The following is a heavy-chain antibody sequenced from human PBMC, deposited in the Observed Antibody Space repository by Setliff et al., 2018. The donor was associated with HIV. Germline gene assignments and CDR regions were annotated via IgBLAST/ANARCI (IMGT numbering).Heavy chain of an antibody. J-gene: IGHJ4*02. CDR2: IYTSRGT. V-gene: IGHV4-4*09. D-gene: IGHD6-13*01. Sequence: SETLSLTCTVSGGSISGYHWNWLRQTPGKGLEWIGYIYTSRGTNYNHSLRTRVIISVDTSNQFSLKLSSVTAADAAVYYCARSPSYRSSLEYYFDYWGQGILVTVAS. CDR1: GGSISGYH. CDR3: ARSPSYRSSLEYYFDY.